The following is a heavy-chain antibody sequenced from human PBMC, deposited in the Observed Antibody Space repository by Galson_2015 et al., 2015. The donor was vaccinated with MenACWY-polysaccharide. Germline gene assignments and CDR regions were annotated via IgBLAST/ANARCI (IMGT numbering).Heavy chain of an antibody. Sequence: QSGAEVKKPGESLKISCKGSGYSFTTYWIAWVRQMPGKGLEWMGIIYPGDSDTRYGPSFQGQVIISADKSGDTAYLQWSSLKASDTAMYYCARRFWNLEYLDWWGQGALVTVSS. CDR1: GYSFTTYW. CDR3: ARRFWNLEYLDW. J-gene: IGHJ4*02. CDR2: IYPGDSDT. V-gene: IGHV5-51*03. D-gene: IGHD1-1*01.